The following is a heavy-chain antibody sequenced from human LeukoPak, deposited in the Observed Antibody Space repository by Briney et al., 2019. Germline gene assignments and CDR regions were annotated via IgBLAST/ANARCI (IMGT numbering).Heavy chain of an antibody. V-gene: IGHV3-7*01. Sequence: PGGSLRLSCAASGFTFSSYWMSWVRQAPGKGLEWVANIKQDGSERNYVDSVKGRFTISRDNAKNSLDLQMNSLRGEDTAVCYCARAGGYASSWAYWGQGTLVTVSS. D-gene: IGHD5-12*01. CDR3: ARAGGYASSWAY. CDR2: IKQDGSER. J-gene: IGHJ4*02. CDR1: GFTFSSYW.